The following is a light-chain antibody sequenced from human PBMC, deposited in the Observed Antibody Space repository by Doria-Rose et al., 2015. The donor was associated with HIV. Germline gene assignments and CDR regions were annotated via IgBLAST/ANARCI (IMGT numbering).Light chain of an antibody. Sequence: EIGLTQSPTTLSLSPGESATLSCRARQSASSSFVWYQQKPGQAPRLLIYDASNRATGIPARFSGSGSGTDFTLAISSLEPEDFAVYYCQQRNNWPTFGGGTKVEI. J-gene: IGKJ4*01. V-gene: IGKV3-11*01. CDR1: QSASSS. CDR2: DAS. CDR3: QQRNNWPT.